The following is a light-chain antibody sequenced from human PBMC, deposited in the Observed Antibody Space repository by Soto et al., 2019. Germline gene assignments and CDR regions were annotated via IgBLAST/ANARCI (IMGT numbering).Light chain of an antibody. Sequence: EIVLTQSPGTLSLSPGEGATLSCRASQSIVANYSAWYQQKPGQSPRLLVYDISTRAAGVPARFSGSGSRTDFTLTITGLEAEDFAVYYCQHFGSSPWTFGQGTKVEVK. V-gene: IGKV3-20*01. CDR2: DIS. CDR3: QHFGSSPWT. CDR1: QSIVANY. J-gene: IGKJ1*01.